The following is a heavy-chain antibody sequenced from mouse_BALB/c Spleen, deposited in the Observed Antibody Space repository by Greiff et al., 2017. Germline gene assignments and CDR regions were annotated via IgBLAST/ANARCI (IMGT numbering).Heavy chain of an antibody. CDR2: ISYSGST. CDR1: GYSITSDYA. Sequence: VQLQQSGPGLVKPSQSLSLTCTVTGYSITSDYAWNWIRQFPGNQLEWMGYISYSGSTSYNPSLKSRISITRDTSKNQFFLQLNSVTTEDTATYYCARGAHYAMDYWGQGTSVTVSS. J-gene: IGHJ4*01. V-gene: IGHV3-2*02. CDR3: ARGAHYAMDY.